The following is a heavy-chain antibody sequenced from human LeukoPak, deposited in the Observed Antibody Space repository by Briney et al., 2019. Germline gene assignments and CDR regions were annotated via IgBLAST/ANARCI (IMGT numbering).Heavy chain of an antibody. V-gene: IGHV5-51*01. CDR2: ICPGDSDT. CDR1: GYSFTSYW. CDR3: ARTYYYGSGSYSANWFDP. J-gene: IGHJ5*02. Sequence: GESLKISCKGSGYSFTSYWIGWVRQMPGKGLEWMGIICPGDSDTRYSPSFQGQVTISADKSISTAYLQWSSLKASDTAMYYCARTYYYGSGSYSANWFDPWGQGTLVTVSS. D-gene: IGHD3-10*01.